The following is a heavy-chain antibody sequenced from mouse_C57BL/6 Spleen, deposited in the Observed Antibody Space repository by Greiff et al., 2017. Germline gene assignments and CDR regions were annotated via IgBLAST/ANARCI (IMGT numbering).Heavy chain of an antibody. D-gene: IGHD1-1*01. J-gene: IGHJ4*01. CDR3: ARSIYYGSSSYYAMDY. CDR1: GYTFTSYW. V-gene: IGHV1-69*01. Sequence: VQLQQPGAELVMPGASVKLSCKASGYTFTSYWMHWVKQRPGQGLEWIGEIDPSDSYTNYNQKFKGKSTLTVDKSSSTAYMQLSSLTSEDSAVYYCARSIYYGSSSYYAMDYWGQGTSVTVAS. CDR2: IDPSDSYT.